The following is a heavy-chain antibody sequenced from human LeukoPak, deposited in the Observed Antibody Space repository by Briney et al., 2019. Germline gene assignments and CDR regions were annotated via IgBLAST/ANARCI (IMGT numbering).Heavy chain of an antibody. J-gene: IGHJ4*02. V-gene: IGHV4-39*01. D-gene: IGHD3-3*01. Sequence: SETLSLTCTVSGVSISSSSYYWGWIRQPPGKGLEWIGTIYYSGSTYYNPSLKSRVTISVDTSKNQFSLKLSSVTAADTAVYYCAGRFLEWLLDYWGQGTLVTVSS. CDR1: GVSISSSSYY. CDR2: IYYSGST. CDR3: AGRFLEWLLDY.